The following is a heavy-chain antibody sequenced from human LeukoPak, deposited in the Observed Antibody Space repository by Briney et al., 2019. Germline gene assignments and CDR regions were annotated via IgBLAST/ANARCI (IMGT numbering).Heavy chain of an antibody. CDR2: ISAYNGNT. D-gene: IGHD1-20*01. J-gene: IGHJ3*02. Sequence: GASVKVSCKASGYTFTSYGISWVRQAPGQGLEWMGWISAYNGNTNYAQKLQGRVTMTTDTSTSTAYMELRSLRSDDTAVYYCARVLFIGAYNWNGRRAFDIWGQGTMVTVSS. CDR3: ARVLFIGAYNWNGRRAFDI. V-gene: IGHV1-18*01. CDR1: GYTFTSYG.